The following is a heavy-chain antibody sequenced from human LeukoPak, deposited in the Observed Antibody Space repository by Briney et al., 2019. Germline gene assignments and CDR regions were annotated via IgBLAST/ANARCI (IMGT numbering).Heavy chain of an antibody. Sequence: GSSVKVSCKASGGTFSSYAISWVRQAPGQGLEWMGGIIPIFGTANYAQKFQGRVTTTADESTSTAYMELSSLRSEDTAVYYCATRGVYYDSSGYLFDYWGQGTLVTVSS. CDR3: ATRGVYYDSSGYLFDY. V-gene: IGHV1-69*01. CDR2: IIPIFGTA. J-gene: IGHJ4*02. D-gene: IGHD3-22*01. CDR1: GGTFSSYA.